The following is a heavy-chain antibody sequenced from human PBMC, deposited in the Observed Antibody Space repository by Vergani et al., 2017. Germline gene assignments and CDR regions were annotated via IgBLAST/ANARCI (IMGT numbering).Heavy chain of an antibody. CDR1: GGPISSSNW. CDR3: ARVRVRVVIIG. Sequence: QVQLQESGPGLVKPSGTLSLTCAGSGGPISSSNWWSWVRQPPGKGLEWIGEIYQSGSTNYNPSLKSRVTIYADKSKNQFSLKLGPGTAAYTAVYYCARVRVRVVIIGWGQGTLVTVSS. CDR2: IYQSGST. D-gene: IGHD3-10*01. V-gene: IGHV4-4*02. J-gene: IGHJ4*02.